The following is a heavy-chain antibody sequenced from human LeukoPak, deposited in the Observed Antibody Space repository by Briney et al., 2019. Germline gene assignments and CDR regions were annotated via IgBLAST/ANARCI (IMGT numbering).Heavy chain of an antibody. CDR2: INHSGST. CDR1: GGSFSGYY. D-gene: IGHD3-3*01. J-gene: IGHJ3*02. Sequence: SETLSLTCAVSGGSFSGYYWSWIRQPPGKGLEWVGEINHSGSTYYNPSLKSRVTISVDTSKNKFSLKLSSVTAADTAVYYCDRHNDLDSFDIWGQGTMVTVSS. V-gene: IGHV4-34*01. CDR3: DRHNDLDSFDI.